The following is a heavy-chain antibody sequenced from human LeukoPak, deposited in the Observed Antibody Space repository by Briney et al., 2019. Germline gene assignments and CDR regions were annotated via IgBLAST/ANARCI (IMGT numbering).Heavy chain of an antibody. CDR2: ISSSSSTI. J-gene: IGHJ6*02. Sequence: GGSLRLSCAASGFTFSSYSMNSVRQAPGKGLEWVSYISSSSSTIYYADSVKGRFTISRDNAKNSLYLQMNSLRDEDTAVYYCARVRNYYYGMDVWGQGTTVTVSS. CDR3: ARVRNYYYGMDV. CDR1: GFTFSSYS. V-gene: IGHV3-48*02.